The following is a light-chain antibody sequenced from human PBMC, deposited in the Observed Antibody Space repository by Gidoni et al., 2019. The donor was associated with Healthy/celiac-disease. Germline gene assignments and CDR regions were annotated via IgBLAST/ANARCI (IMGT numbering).Light chain of an antibody. Sequence: EIVMTQSPATLSVPPGERATLSCRASQSVSSNLAWYQQQPGQAPRLLIYGASTRATGIPARFSGSGSGTEFTLTISSLQSEDFAVYYCQQYNNWPQTCGQGTKLGIK. CDR2: GAS. V-gene: IGKV3-15*01. CDR1: QSVSSN. CDR3: QQYNNWPQT. J-gene: IGKJ2*01.